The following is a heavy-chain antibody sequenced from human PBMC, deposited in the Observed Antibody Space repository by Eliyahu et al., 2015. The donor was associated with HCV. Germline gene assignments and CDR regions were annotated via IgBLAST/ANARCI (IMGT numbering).Heavy chain of an antibody. J-gene: IGHJ6*02. CDR1: GFXFDDXA. Sequence: EVQLVESGGGFVQPGRSLRLSCAAXGFXFDDXAMXWVRQAPGKGLGWVSGISWNSGTIGYADSVKGRFTISRDNAKNSLYLQMNSLRAEDTALYYCAKDKGMYYYGSGSYSPYSYGMDVWGQGTTVTVPS. CDR3: AKDKGMYYYGSGSYSPYSYGMDV. V-gene: IGHV3-9*01. D-gene: IGHD3-10*01. CDR2: ISWNSGTI.